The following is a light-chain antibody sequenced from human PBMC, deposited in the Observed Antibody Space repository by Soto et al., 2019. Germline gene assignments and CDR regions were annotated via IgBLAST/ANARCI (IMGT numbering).Light chain of an antibody. J-gene: IGKJ2*01. CDR3: LQDYNYPFT. CDR2: SAS. V-gene: IGKV1-6*01. CDR1: QDIRSD. Sequence: AIQMTQSPSSLSASVGDRVTITCRASQDIRSDLGWYQQKPGKAPNLLIYSASSLQSGVPSRFSGSGSGTDFTLTISSLQPEAFATYYCLQDYNYPFTFGQGTKLERK.